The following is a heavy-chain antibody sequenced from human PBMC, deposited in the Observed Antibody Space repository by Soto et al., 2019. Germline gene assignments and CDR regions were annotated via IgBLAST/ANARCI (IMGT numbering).Heavy chain of an antibody. CDR1: GFTFSSYA. J-gene: IGHJ5*02. V-gene: IGHV3-23*01. CDR2: ISGSGGST. D-gene: IGHD6-19*01. CDR3: AKGYEGYSSGWTNWFDP. Sequence: GGSLRLSCAASGFTFSSYAMSWVRQAPGKGLEWVSAISGSGGSTYYADSVKGRFTLSRDNSKNTLYLQMNSLGAEDTAVYYCAKGYEGYSSGWTNWFDPWGQGTLVTVSS.